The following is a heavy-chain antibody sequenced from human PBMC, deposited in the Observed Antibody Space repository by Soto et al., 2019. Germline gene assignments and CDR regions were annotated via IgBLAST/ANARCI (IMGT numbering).Heavy chain of an antibody. D-gene: IGHD5-18*01. CDR3: ARARGYSYGYGYYYYYGMDV. CDR1: GGSISSYY. J-gene: IGHJ6*02. V-gene: IGHV4-59*01. CDR2: IYYSGST. Sequence: SDTLSLTCTVSGGSISSYYWSWIRQPPGKGLDWIGYIYYSGSTNYNPSLKSRVTISVDTSKNQFSLKLSSVTAADTAVYYCARARGYSYGYGYYYYYGMDVWGQGTTVTSP.